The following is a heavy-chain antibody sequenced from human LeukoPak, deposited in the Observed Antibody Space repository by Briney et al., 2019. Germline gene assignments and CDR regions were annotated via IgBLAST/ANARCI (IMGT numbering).Heavy chain of an antibody. Sequence: GGSLRLSCAASGFTFSSCAMSWVRQAPGKGLEWVSAINDIGTGTYYADSVKGRFTISRDNSKNTLSLQMNSLRAEDTAVYYCAKDVVRKDDYWGQGTLVTVSS. CDR1: GFTFSSCA. CDR3: AKDVVRKDDY. J-gene: IGHJ4*02. CDR2: INDIGTGT. V-gene: IGHV3-23*01. D-gene: IGHD2-21*01.